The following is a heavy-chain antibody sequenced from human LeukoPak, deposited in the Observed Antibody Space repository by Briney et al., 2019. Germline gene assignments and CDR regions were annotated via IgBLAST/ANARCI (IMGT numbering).Heavy chain of an antibody. Sequence: ASGKVSCKASGYTFTSYGISWVRQAPGQGLEWMGWISAYNGNTNYAQKPQGRVTMTTDTSTSTAYMELRSLRSDDTAVYYCARVGYSGYDFYAFDIWGQGTMVTVSS. V-gene: IGHV1-18*01. CDR3: ARVGYSGYDFYAFDI. CDR1: GYTFTSYG. CDR2: ISAYNGNT. D-gene: IGHD5-12*01. J-gene: IGHJ3*02.